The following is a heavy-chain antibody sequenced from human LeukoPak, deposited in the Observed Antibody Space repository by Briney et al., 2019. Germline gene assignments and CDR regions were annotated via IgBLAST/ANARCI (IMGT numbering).Heavy chain of an antibody. CDR2: TRNKANSYTT. CDR3: ARDALRCGGSFDY. V-gene: IGHV3-72*01. Sequence: GGSLRLSCAASGFIFSDHYMDWVRQAPGKGLEWVGRTRNKANSYTTEYAASVEGRFTISRDDSRHSLYLQMNSLKTEDTAVYYCARDALRCGGSFDYWGQGTLVTVSS. J-gene: IGHJ4*02. CDR1: GFIFSDHY. D-gene: IGHD1-26*01.